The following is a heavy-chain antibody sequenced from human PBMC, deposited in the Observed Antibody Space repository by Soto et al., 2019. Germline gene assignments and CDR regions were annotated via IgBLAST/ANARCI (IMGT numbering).Heavy chain of an antibody. Sequence: SETLSLTCTVSGGSISSGDYYWSWIRQPPGKGLEWIGYIYYSGSTYYNPSLKSRVTISVGTSKNQFSLKLSSVTAADTAVYYCARVLRNYDILTGNFDYWGQGTLVTVSS. CDR1: GGSISSGDYY. CDR2: IYYSGST. V-gene: IGHV4-30-4*01. CDR3: ARVLRNYDILTGNFDY. D-gene: IGHD3-9*01. J-gene: IGHJ4*02.